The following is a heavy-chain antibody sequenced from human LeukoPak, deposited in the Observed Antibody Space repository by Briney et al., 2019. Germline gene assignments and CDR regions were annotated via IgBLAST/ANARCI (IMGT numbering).Heavy chain of an antibody. Sequence: ASVKVSCKASGYSFSSYYIHWVRQAPGQGLDWMGLINPSGGHTNYAQKFQGRVTLTRDTSTSTVYMDLNSLRSEDTAVYYCATRATGWTVFDHWGQGTLVTVSS. J-gene: IGHJ4*02. CDR1: GYSFSSYY. D-gene: IGHD6-19*01. V-gene: IGHV1-46*01. CDR3: ATRATGWTVFDH. CDR2: INPSGGHT.